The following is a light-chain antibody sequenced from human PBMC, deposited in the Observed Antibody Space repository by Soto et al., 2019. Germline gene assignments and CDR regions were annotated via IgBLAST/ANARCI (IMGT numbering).Light chain of an antibody. CDR2: GAS. J-gene: IGKJ1*01. CDR1: QSVSRN. V-gene: IGKV3-15*01. CDR3: QQYNNWWT. Sequence: EIVMTQSPATLSVSPGERATLSCRASQSVSRNLAWYQHKPGQAPRLLIYGASTRATGIPGRFSGSGSGTEFTLTISSLQSEDFAVYYCQQYNNWWTFGQGTKVEIK.